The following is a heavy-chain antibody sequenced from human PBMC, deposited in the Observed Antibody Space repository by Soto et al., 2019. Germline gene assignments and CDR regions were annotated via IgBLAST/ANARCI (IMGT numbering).Heavy chain of an antibody. J-gene: IGHJ6*02. CDR1: GGTFSSYA. CDR3: ARGGYSSTWSNILNRSGLHV. V-gene: IGHV1-69*06. Sequence: QVQLVQSGAEAKKPGSSVKVSCKTSGGTFSSYAVSWVRQAPGQGLEWMGGIVPLFRTTNYAQKIQGRVTTTADTSTYLVYMELSGLRSGHTAVYYCARGGYSSTWSNILNRSGLHVWGQGTTVTASS. D-gene: IGHD6-13*01. CDR2: IVPLFRTT.